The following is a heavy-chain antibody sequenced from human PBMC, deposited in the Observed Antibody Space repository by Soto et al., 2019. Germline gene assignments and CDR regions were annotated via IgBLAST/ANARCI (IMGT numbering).Heavy chain of an antibody. D-gene: IGHD2-2*01. CDR3: AKGGCSRSSCSCDW. CDR1: ESTFNRYA. V-gene: IGHV3-23*01. CDR2: ISGAGGVT. J-gene: IGHJ4*02. Sequence: EVQVLESGGGLVQPGGPLRLSGEASESTFNRYAMNWVGQAPGKGLDWVSAISGAGGVTEYAASVKGRFTISRDNSKNTVYLDMNSLRVEDTAVYYCAKGGCSRSSCSCDWWGQGTRVTVSS.